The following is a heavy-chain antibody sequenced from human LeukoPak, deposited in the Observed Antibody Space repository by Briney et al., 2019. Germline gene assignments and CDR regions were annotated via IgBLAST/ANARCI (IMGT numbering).Heavy chain of an antibody. D-gene: IGHD2-2*01. Sequence: SETLSLTCAVYGGSFSGYYWSWIRQPPGKGLEWIGEINPSGSTNYNPSLKSRVTISVDTSKNQFSLKLSSVTAADTAVYYCARLVPSVPAALVWGQGTLVTVSS. CDR1: GGSFSGYY. CDR2: INPSGST. J-gene: IGHJ4*02. CDR3: ARLVPSVPAALV. V-gene: IGHV4-34*01.